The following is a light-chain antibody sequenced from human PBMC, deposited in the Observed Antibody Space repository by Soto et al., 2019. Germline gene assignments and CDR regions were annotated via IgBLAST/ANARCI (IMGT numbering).Light chain of an antibody. CDR1: SSDVGAYNF. J-gene: IGLJ1*01. CDR3: SSFTSNRIYV. Sequence: QSVLTQPASVSGSPGQSITISCTGTSSDVGAYNFVSWHQQHPGKAPKLMIYNVYDRPSGISYRFSASKSGLTASLTISGLQPEDEAAYYCSSFTSNRIYVFGPGTKVTVL. V-gene: IGLV2-14*03. CDR2: NVY.